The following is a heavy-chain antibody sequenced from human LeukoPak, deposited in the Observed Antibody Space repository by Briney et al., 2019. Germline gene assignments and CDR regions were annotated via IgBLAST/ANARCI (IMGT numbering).Heavy chain of an antibody. Sequence: QSGGSLRLSCAASGFTFNSYAMSWVRQAPGKGLEWVSTINVAGDHSYYADSVKGRFTISRDNSKNTVYLQMNSLRAEDTAVYYCAKTTIGYSSGRYPGWPVDYWGQGTLVTVSS. V-gene: IGHV3-23*01. CDR3: AKTTIGYSSGRYPGWPVDY. D-gene: IGHD6-19*01. CDR1: GFTFNSYA. CDR2: INVAGDHS. J-gene: IGHJ4*02.